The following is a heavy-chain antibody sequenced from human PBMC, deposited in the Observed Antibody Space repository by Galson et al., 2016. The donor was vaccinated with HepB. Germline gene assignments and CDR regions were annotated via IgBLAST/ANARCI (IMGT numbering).Heavy chain of an antibody. CDR1: GFTFSSSA. Sequence: SVKVSCKASGFTFSSSAVQWVRQTRGQRLEWIGWIVVGSGNTNYAQKFQKRVTITRDMSTSTAYMELSSLRSEDTAVYYCAAVGGNYDGYYFDYWGQGTLVTVSS. CDR2: IVVGSGNT. V-gene: IGHV1-58*01. D-gene: IGHD3-22*01. CDR3: AAVGGNYDGYYFDY. J-gene: IGHJ4*02.